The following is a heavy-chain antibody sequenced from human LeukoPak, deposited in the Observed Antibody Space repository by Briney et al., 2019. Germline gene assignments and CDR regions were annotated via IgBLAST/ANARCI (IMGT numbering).Heavy chain of an antibody. Sequence: ASVKVSCKASGYTFTGYYMHWVRQAPGRGLEWMGWINPNSGGTNYAQKFQGRVTMTRDTSISTAYMELSRLRSDDTAVYYCARSEKYQLLIDYWGQGTLVTDTS. J-gene: IGHJ4*02. V-gene: IGHV1-2*02. CDR1: GYTFTGYY. D-gene: IGHD2-2*01. CDR2: INPNSGGT. CDR3: ARSEKYQLLIDY.